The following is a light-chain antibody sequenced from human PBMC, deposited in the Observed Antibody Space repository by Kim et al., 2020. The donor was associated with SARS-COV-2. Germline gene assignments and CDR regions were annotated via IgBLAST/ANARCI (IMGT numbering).Light chain of an antibody. J-gene: IGKJ2*01. CDR2: VAS. CDR3: QQLNSYPQT. V-gene: IGKV1-9*01. CDR1: QGINNY. Sequence: SSYVGDGVTITCRASQGINNYLAWYQQKPGKAPKLLIYVASTLQSGVPSRFRGSGSGTDFTLTITNLQPEDFATYYCQQLNSYPQTFGQGTKLEI.